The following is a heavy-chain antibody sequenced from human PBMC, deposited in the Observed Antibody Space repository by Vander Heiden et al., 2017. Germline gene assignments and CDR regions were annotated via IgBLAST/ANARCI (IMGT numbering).Heavy chain of an antibody. D-gene: IGHD4-17*01. CDR3: VRRADYVGNNPPAY. CDR2: VNGDGSDT. J-gene: IGHJ4*02. Sequence: EVQLVESGGGLVQPGGSLRLSCAASGFTFSSHWMHWVRQAPGKGLVWVSRVNGDGSDTTYADSVKGRFTISRDNAKNTLYLQMNSLRVEDTAFYYCVRRADYVGNNPPAYWGQGTLVSVSS. V-gene: IGHV3-74*01. CDR1: GFTFSSHW.